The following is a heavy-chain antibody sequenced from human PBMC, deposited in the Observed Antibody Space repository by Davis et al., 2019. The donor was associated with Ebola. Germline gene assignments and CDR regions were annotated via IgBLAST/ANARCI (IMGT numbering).Heavy chain of an antibody. V-gene: IGHV3-23*01. Sequence: PGGSLRLSCAASGFTFSSYSMNWVRQAPGKGLEWVSAISGSGGSTYYADSVKGRFTISRDNSKNTLYLQMNSLRAEDTAVYYCAKDQRDYYYYYGMDVWGQGTTVTVSS. J-gene: IGHJ6*02. CDR2: ISGSGGST. CDR1: GFTFSSYS. CDR3: AKDQRDYYYYYGMDV. D-gene: IGHD6-25*01.